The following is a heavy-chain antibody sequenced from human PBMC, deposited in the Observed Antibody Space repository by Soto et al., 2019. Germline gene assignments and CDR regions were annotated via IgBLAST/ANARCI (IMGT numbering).Heavy chain of an antibody. CDR3: ARQEAVPGTPFDS. Sequence: QVHLQESGPGLVKPLETLSLTCTVSGGSINGYYWNWIRQTPGKGLEWLGYIYFSGSTHYNPSLKTRLTISLDTSKKQFSLKLSSVTAADTAVYYCARQEAVPGTPFDSWGQGTLVSVSS. J-gene: IGHJ4*02. CDR2: IYFSGST. CDR1: GGSINGYY. D-gene: IGHD6-19*01. V-gene: IGHV4-59*01.